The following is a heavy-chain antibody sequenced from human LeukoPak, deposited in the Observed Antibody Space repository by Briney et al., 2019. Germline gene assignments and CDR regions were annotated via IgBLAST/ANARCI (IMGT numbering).Heavy chain of an antibody. Sequence: ASVKVSCKASGYTFTGYYMHWVRQAPGQGLEWMGWISAYNGNTNYAQKLQGRVTMTTDTSTSTAYMELRSLRSDDTAVYYCARATLIFGVVTEPLDYWGQGTLVTVSS. CDR2: ISAYNGNT. D-gene: IGHD3-3*01. CDR1: GYTFTGYY. CDR3: ARATLIFGVVTEPLDY. J-gene: IGHJ4*02. V-gene: IGHV1-18*04.